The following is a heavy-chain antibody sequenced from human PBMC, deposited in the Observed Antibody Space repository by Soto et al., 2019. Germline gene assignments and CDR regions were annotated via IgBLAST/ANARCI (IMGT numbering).Heavy chain of an antibody. CDR2: ISAYNGNT. Sequence: QVQLVQSGAEVKKPGASVKVSCKASGYTITSYGISWVRQAPGQGLEWMGWISAYNGNTNYAQKLQGRVTMTTDTSTSTAYMELRSLRSDDTAVYYCARDPLYDYVWGSYLENNYFDYWGQGTLVTVSS. CDR1: GYTITSYG. V-gene: IGHV1-18*01. D-gene: IGHD3-16*02. CDR3: ARDPLYDYVWGSYLENNYFDY. J-gene: IGHJ4*02.